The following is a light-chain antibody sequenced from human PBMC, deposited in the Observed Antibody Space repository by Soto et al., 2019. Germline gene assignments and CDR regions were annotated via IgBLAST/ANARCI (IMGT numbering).Light chain of an antibody. CDR2: AAS. V-gene: IGKV1-5*01. Sequence: DIPVTQSPVSVSKPXRDAVTIPXXASQDIRRWLAWYQQIPGKAPNLLISAASNLQSGVPSRFSGSGSGTEFTLTISSLQPDDFATYYCQQYNSYSQTFGQGTKV. CDR3: QQYNSYSQT. J-gene: IGKJ1*01. CDR1: QDIRRW.